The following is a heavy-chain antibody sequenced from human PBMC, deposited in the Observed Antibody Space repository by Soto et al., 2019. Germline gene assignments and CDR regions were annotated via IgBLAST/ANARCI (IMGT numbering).Heavy chain of an antibody. D-gene: IGHD3-10*01. Sequence: PGGSLRLSCITSGFNFNIYSMNWVRQAPGKGLERVSYMTSDSKTIHYADSIKGRFTISRENAKNSAFLQMNSLRAEDTAVYYCTRGVSYGFDFWGQGTMVTVSS. V-gene: IGHV3-48*01. CDR3: TRGVSYGFDF. J-gene: IGHJ3*01. CDR1: GFNFNIYS. CDR2: MTSDSKTI.